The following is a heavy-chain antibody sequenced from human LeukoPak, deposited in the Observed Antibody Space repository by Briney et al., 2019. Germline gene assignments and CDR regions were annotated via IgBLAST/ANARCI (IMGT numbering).Heavy chain of an antibody. D-gene: IGHD5-18*01. Sequence: GGSLRLSCAASGFTFSSFGMHWVRQAPGKGLEWVALIRYDGSNKYYADSVKGRFTISRDNSKNTLYLQVNSLRAEDTAMYYCAKDLGYSYGYVDHWGQGALVTVSS. V-gene: IGHV3-30*02. J-gene: IGHJ4*02. CDR1: GFTFSSFG. CDR2: IRYDGSNK. CDR3: AKDLGYSYGYVDH.